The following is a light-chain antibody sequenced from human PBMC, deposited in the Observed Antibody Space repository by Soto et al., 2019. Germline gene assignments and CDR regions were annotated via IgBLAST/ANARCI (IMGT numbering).Light chain of an antibody. J-gene: IGKJ1*01. CDR1: QSISSY. CDR3: HQGYSTPWT. V-gene: IGKV1-39*01. CDR2: AAS. Sequence: DIQMTQSPSSLSASVGDRVTITCRASQSISSYLHWYQQKPGKAPKLLIYAASNLQSGVPSRFSASGSETDFTLTLNSLQREDFATYYCHQGYSTPWTFGQETKVEIK.